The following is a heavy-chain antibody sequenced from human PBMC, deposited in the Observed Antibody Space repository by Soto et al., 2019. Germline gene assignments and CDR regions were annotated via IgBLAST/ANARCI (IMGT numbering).Heavy chain of an antibody. V-gene: IGHV4-39*01. CDR3: ATRFTITSPYFDY. CDR2: IYYSGDT. J-gene: IGHJ4*02. Sequence: SETLSLTCSVPGGSTGSTYDYWGWIRQPPGKGLEWIVSIYYSGDTYYNPSLKSRVTTSVDTSKNQPSLKLSSVTAADTAVYYCATRFTITSPYFDYWGQGIQVTVS. CDR1: GGSTGSTYDY. D-gene: IGHD1-1*01.